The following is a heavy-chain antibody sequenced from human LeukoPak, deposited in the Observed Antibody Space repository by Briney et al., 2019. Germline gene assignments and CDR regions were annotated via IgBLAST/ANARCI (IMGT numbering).Heavy chain of an antibody. D-gene: IGHD6-19*01. V-gene: IGHV3-21*04. CDR2: ISSSGSYI. CDR3: ARDWVSGWDAGFDY. CDR1: GFTFSSYS. Sequence: GGSLRLSCAASGFTFSSYSMNWVRQAPGKGLEWVSSISSSGSYIYSADSVKGRFTISRDNAKNSLYLQMNSLRAEDTALYYCARDWVSGWDAGFDYWGQGTLVTVSS. J-gene: IGHJ4*02.